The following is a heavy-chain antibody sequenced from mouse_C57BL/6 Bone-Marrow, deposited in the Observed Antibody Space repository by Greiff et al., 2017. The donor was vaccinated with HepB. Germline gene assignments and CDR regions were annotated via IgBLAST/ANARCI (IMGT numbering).Heavy chain of an antibody. V-gene: IGHV1-5*01. D-gene: IGHD1-1*01. J-gene: IGHJ2*01. Sequence: VQLQQSGTVLARPGASVKMSCKTSGYTFTSYWMHWVKQRPGQGLEWIGAIYPGNSDTSYNQKFKGKAKLTAVTSASTAYMELSSLTNEDSAVYYCTSPLFITTVVADYWGQGTTLTVSS. CDR1: GYTFTSYW. CDR2: IYPGNSDT. CDR3: TSPLFITTVVADY.